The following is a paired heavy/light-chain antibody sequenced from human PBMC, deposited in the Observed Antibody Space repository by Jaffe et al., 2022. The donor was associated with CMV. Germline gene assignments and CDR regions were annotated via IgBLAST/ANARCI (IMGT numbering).Light chain of an antibody. CDR2: SST. CDR3: QSYDSSLTAVV. V-gene: IGLV1-40*01. J-gene: IGLJ2*01. Sequence: QSVLTQPPSVSGAPGQSVTISCTGGRSNIGAYDVHWYQHNAGTAPKLLIFSSTNRPSGVPDRISGSKSVTSASLAIAGLQADDEADYYCQSYDSSLTAVVFGGGTRLTVL. CDR1: RSNIGAYD.
Heavy chain of an antibody. V-gene: IGHV3-30*18. CDR1: GFTFSAYA. Sequence: QVHLVESGGGVVQPGGSLRLSCAASGFTFSAYAVHWIRQAPGEGLEWVAVMSSDGYNTYYADSVQGRFTISRDDSKNTQFLQMNSLRVEDTAVYYCAKDRGRAAGPRFYGMDVWGQGTTVSVSS. CDR2: MSSDGYNT. D-gene: IGHD6-13*01. CDR3: AKDRGRAAGPRFYGMDV. J-gene: IGHJ6*02.